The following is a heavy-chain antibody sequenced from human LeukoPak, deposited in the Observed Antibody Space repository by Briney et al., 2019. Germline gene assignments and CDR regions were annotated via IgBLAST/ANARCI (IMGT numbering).Heavy chain of an antibody. CDR3: AKYSSSWSDYFDY. CDR1: GFTFSSYA. J-gene: IGHJ4*02. CDR2: ISGSGGST. V-gene: IGHV3-23*01. Sequence: PGGSLRLSCVASGFTFSSYAMSWVRQAPGKGLEWVSAISGSGGSTYYADSVKGRFTISRDNSKNTLYLQMNSLRAEDTAVYYCAKYSSSWSDYFDYWGQGTLVTVSS. D-gene: IGHD6-13*01.